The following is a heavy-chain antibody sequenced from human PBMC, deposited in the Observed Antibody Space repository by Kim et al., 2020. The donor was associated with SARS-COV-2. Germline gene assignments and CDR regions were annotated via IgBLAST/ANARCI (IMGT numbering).Heavy chain of an antibody. V-gene: IGHV7-4-1*02. CDR2: INTNTGNP. Sequence: ASVKVSCKASGYTFTSYAMNWVRQAPGQGLEWMGWINTNTGNPTYAQGFTGRFVLTLDTSASTAYLQISSLKAEDTAVYYCARDLGPLSSGWYGDWFDPWGQGTLVTVSS. J-gene: IGHJ5*02. CDR1: GYTFTSYA. CDR3: ARDLGPLSSGWYGDWFDP. D-gene: IGHD6-19*01.